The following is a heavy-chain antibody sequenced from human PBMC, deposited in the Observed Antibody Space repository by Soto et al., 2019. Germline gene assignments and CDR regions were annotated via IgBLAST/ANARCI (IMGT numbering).Heavy chain of an antibody. CDR2: IQSGGRT. CDR3: GRDDVHCSSGRCYGVAMDV. Sequence: EVQLVESGGGLVQPGGSLRLSCAASGFTVSSNYMTWVRQAPGKGLEWVSLIQSGGRTYYAGSVKGRFTISRDNSKNTLFLQINSLRVEDTAVYYCGRDDVHCSSGRCYGVAMDVWGKGTTVTVSS. CDR1: GFTVSSNY. D-gene: IGHD2-15*01. J-gene: IGHJ6*03. V-gene: IGHV3-66*01.